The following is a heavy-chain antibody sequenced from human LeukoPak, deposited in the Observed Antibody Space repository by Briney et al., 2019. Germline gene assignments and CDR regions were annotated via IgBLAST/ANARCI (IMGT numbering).Heavy chain of an antibody. V-gene: IGHV4-59*01. CDR3: AREDSSGWPKGY. CDR2: IYYSGST. D-gene: IGHD6-19*01. Sequence: SETLSLTCTVSGGSISSYYWSWIRQPPGKGLEWIGYIYYSGSTNYNPSLKSRVTISVDTSKNQFSLKLSSVTAADTAVYYCAREDSSGWPKGYWGQGTLVTVSS. J-gene: IGHJ4*02. CDR1: GGSISSYY.